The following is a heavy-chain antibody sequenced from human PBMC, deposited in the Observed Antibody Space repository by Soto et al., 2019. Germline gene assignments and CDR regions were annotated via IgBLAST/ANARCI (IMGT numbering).Heavy chain of an antibody. CDR2: IHYSGST. CDR3: ARHSYYSNPLRFDP. D-gene: IGHD4-4*01. Sequence: PSETLSLTCTVSGGSITGYYWSWIRQPPGKGPEWIGNIHYSGSTNYTPSLKSRVTISVDTSKNQFSLRLSSVTAAETAVYYCARHSYYSNPLRFDPWGQGTLVTVSS. V-gene: IGHV4-59*08. J-gene: IGHJ5*02. CDR1: GGSITGYY.